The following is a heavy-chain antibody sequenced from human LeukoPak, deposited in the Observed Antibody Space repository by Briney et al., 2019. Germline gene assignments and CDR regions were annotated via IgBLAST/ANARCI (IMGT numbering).Heavy chain of an antibody. CDR3: ARDRELTSFGY. J-gene: IGHJ4*02. CDR1: GFTFSNYG. V-gene: IGHV3-33*01. CDR2: IWYDGGNK. D-gene: IGHD1-26*01. Sequence: GRSLRLSCAASGFTFSNYGMHWVRQAPGKGLEWVAVIWYDGGNKYHADSVKGRFTISRDNSKNTLYLQMNSLRAEDTAVYYCARDRELTSFGYWGQGTLVTVSS.